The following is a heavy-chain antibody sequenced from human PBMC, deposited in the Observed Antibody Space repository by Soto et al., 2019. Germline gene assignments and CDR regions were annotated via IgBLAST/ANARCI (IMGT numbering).Heavy chain of an antibody. CDR2: IYYSGST. D-gene: IGHD2-2*01. CDR1: GGSISSSSYY. V-gene: IGHV4-39*01. CDR3: AGHAYGEVVPAAYRNYYYYMDV. Sequence: SETLSLTCTVSGGSISSSSYYWGWIRQPPGKGLEWIGSIYYSGSTYYNPSLKSRVTISVDTSKNQFSLKLSSVTAADTAVYYCAGHAYGEVVPAAYRNYYYYMDVWGKGTTVTVSS. J-gene: IGHJ6*03.